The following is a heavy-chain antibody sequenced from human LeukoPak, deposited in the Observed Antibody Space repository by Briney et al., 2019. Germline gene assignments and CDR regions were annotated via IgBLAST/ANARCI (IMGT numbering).Heavy chain of an antibody. V-gene: IGHV1-18*01. CDR3: ARESAVYYYDSSGYERYNWFDP. CDR1: GYTFTSYG. Sequence: ASVKDSCKASGYTFTSYGISWVRQAPGQGLEWMGWISAYNGNTNYAQKLQGRVTMTTDTSTSTAYMELRSLRSDDTAVYYCARESAVYYYDSSGYERYNWFDPWGQGTLVTVSS. J-gene: IGHJ5*02. D-gene: IGHD3-22*01. CDR2: ISAYNGNT.